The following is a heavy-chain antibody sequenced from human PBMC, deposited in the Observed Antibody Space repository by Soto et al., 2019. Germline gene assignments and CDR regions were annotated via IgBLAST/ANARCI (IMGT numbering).Heavy chain of an antibody. Sequence: ETLAPTCAVYGVSFSGYYWSGIRQPPGKGLEWIGEINHSGSTNYNPSLKSRVTISVDTSKNQFSLKLSSVTAADTAVYYCARDRYGSGSLSSDAFDIWGQGTMVTV. CDR2: INHSGST. CDR1: GVSFSGYY. D-gene: IGHD3-10*01. J-gene: IGHJ3*02. CDR3: ARDRYGSGSLSSDAFDI. V-gene: IGHV4-34*01.